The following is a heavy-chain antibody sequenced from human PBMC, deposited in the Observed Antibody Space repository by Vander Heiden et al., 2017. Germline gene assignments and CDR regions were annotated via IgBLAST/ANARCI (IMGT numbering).Heavy chain of an antibody. CDR3: SLKYYYDSSGFSHFDY. CDR2: IGSKAYGGTT. D-gene: IGHD3-22*01. Sequence: DVQLVESGGGLVKPGRSLRLSCPASGFTFGAYAMCGFRQAPGKGLEWVGFIGSKAYGGTTEYAASVKGRFTISRDDSKSIAYLQMNSLKTEDTAVYYCSLKYYYDSSGFSHFDYWGQGTLVTVSS. J-gene: IGHJ4*02. V-gene: IGHV3-49*05. CDR1: GFTFGAYA.